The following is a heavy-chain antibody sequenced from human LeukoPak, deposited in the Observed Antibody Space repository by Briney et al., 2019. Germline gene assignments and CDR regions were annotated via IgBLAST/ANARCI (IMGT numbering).Heavy chain of an antibody. CDR3: ARAKNYDSSGYDAFDI. Sequence: SETLSLTCTVSGGSISSYYWSWIRQPAGKGLEWIGRIYTSGSTNYNPSLKSRVTMSVDTSKNQFSLKLSSVTAADTAVYYCARAKNYDSSGYDAFDIWGQGTMVTVSS. D-gene: IGHD3-22*01. V-gene: IGHV4-4*07. CDR2: IYTSGST. CDR1: GGSISSYY. J-gene: IGHJ3*02.